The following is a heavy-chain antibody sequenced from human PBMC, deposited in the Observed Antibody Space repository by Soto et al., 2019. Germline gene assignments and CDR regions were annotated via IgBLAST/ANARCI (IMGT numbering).Heavy chain of an antibody. J-gene: IGHJ4*02. CDR2: ISGSGGST. V-gene: IGHV3-23*01. D-gene: IGHD3-3*01. Sequence: GGSLRLSCAASGFTFSSYAMRWVRQAPGKGLEWVSAISGSGGSTDYADSVKGRFTISRDNSKNTLYLQMNSLRAEDTALYYCAKDLVSIFGVAPDYWGQGTLVTVSS. CDR3: AKDLVSIFGVAPDY. CDR1: GFTFSSYA.